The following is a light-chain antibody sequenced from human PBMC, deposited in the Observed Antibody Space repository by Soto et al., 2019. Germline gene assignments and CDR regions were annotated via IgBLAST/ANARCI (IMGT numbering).Light chain of an antibody. J-gene: IGKJ5*01. CDR2: GAS. CDR1: QSVSNNY. Sequence: VNKSPGTPSLSPGERATLSCRAIQSVSNNYLAWYQQKPGQAPRLLIYGASNRATGIPDRFSGSGFGTDFTLTISSLEPEDAAVYYCQQRSNWPPITFGQGTRLEIK. CDR3: QQRSNWPPIT. V-gene: IGKV3-11*01.